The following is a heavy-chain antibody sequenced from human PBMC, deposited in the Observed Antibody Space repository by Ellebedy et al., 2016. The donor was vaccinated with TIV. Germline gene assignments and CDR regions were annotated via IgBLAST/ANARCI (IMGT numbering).Heavy chain of an antibody. Sequence: GESLKISCAASGFTFSSYAMSWVRQAPGKGLEWVSTISNTGSRTYYADSVEGRFTISRDNSKDTLFLQMNSLRVEDTAVYYCASSRYHYYLGNTIFVYWGQGTLVTVSS. CDR1: GFTFSSYA. D-gene: IGHD3-10*01. CDR2: ISNTGSRT. CDR3: ASSRYHYYLGNTIFVY. J-gene: IGHJ4*02. V-gene: IGHV3-23*01.